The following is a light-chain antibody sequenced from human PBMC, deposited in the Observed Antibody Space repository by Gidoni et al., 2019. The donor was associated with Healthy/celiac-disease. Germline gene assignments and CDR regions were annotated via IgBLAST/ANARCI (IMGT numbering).Light chain of an antibody. V-gene: IGKV3-20*01. CDR2: GAS. CDR3: QQYGSSPRVYT. Sequence: EMVLTQSPGTLSLSPGERATLSCRASQSVSSSYLAWYQQKPGQAPRLRSYGASSRATGIPDRFSGSGSGTDFTLTISRLESEDFAVYYCQQYGSSPRVYTFGQGTQLEIK. J-gene: IGKJ2*01. CDR1: QSVSSSY.